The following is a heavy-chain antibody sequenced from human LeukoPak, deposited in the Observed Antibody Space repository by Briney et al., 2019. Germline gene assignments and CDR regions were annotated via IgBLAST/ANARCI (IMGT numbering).Heavy chain of an antibody. CDR2: SYTSGST. CDR3: ARESGEMATIGFDY. V-gene: IGHV4-61*02. J-gene: IGHJ4*02. CDR1: GGSISSGSYY. D-gene: IGHD5-24*01. Sequence: SQTLSLTCTVSGGSISSGSYYWPWTRQPAGKGLEWIGSSYTSGSTNYNPSLKSRVTISVDTSKNQFSLKLSSVTAADTAVYYCARESGEMATIGFDYWGQGTLVTVSS.